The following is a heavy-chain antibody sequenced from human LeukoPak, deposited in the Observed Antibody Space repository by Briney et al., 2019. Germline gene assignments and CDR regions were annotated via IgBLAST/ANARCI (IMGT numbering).Heavy chain of an antibody. D-gene: IGHD3-10*01. CDR1: GYTFTSYY. CDR3: ARGISITMVRGVIDY. CDR2: MNPSGGST. V-gene: IGHV1-46*01. J-gene: IGHJ4*02. Sequence: ASVKVSCKAFGYTFTSYYMHWVRQAPGQGLEWMGIMNPSGGSTSYAQKFQDRVSMTRDTSTSTVYMELSSLRSEDTAMYYCARGISITMVRGVIDYWGQGTLVTVS.